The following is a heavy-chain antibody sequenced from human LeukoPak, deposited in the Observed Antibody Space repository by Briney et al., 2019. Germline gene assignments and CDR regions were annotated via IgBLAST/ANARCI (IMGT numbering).Heavy chain of an antibody. J-gene: IGHJ4*02. Sequence: PSETVSLTCTVSGGSISSYYWSWIRQPPGKGLDWIGYIYYSGSTNYNPSLKSRVTISVDTSKNQFSLKLSSVTAADTAVYYCARAHRSGWRGLFDYWGQGTLVTVSS. CDR2: IYYSGST. V-gene: IGHV4-59*08. D-gene: IGHD6-19*01. CDR3: ARAHRSGWRGLFDY. CDR1: GGSISSYY.